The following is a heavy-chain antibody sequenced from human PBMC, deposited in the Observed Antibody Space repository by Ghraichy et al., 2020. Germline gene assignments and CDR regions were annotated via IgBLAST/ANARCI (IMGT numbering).Heavy chain of an antibody. V-gene: IGHV4-39*01. CDR2: IYYSGST. CDR1: GGSISSSSYY. CDR3: ARQNSNYYYYYGMDV. J-gene: IGHJ6*02. Sequence: SETLSLTCTVSGGSISSSSYYWGWIRQPPGKGLEWIGSIYYSGSTYYNPSLKSRVTISVDTSKNQFSLKLSSVTAADTAVYYCARQNSNYYYYYGMDVWGQGTTVTVSS.